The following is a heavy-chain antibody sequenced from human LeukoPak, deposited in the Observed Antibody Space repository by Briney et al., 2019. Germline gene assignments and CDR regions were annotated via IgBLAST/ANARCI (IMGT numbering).Heavy chain of an antibody. V-gene: IGHV3-48*03. D-gene: IGHD3-9*01. CDR3: ARGLLRYFDWLSHYYYYMDV. J-gene: IGHJ6*03. CDR2: ISSSGSTI. CDR1: GFTFSSYE. Sequence: GGSLRLSCAASGFTFSSYEMNWVRQAPGKGLEWVSYISSSGSTIYDADSVKGRFTLSRDNAKNSLYLQMNSLRAEDTAVYYCARGLLRYFDWLSHYYYYMDVWGKGTTVTISS.